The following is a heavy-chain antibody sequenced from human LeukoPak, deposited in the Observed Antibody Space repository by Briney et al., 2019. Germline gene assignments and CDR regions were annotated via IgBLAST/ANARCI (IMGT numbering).Heavy chain of an antibody. V-gene: IGHV1-18*01. CDR2: ISAYNGNT. CDR3: ARDTLALSSVVVIAATYHFYYGMDV. D-gene: IGHD2-15*01. Sequence: ASVKVSCKASGYTFTSYGISWVRQAPGQGLEWMGWISAYNGNTNYAQKLQGRVTMTTDTSTSTAYMELRSLRSDDTAVYYCARDTLALSSVVVIAATYHFYYGMDVWGQGTTVTVSS. J-gene: IGHJ6*02. CDR1: GYTFTSYG.